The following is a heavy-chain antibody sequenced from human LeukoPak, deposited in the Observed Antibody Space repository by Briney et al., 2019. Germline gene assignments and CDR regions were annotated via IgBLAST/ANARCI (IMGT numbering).Heavy chain of an antibody. Sequence: ASVKVSCKAPGYTFTGYYMHWVRQAPGQGLEWMGWINPNSGGTNYAQKFQGRVTMTRDTSISTAYMELSRLRSDDTAVYYCARGLPTHYDILTGYFLPDDYWGQGTLVTVSS. CDR2: INPNSGGT. J-gene: IGHJ4*02. CDR3: ARGLPTHYDILTGYFLPDDY. D-gene: IGHD3-9*01. V-gene: IGHV1-2*02. CDR1: GYTFTGYY.